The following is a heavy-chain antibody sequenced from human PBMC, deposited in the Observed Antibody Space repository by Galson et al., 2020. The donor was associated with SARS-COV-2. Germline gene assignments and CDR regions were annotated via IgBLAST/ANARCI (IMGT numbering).Heavy chain of an antibody. CDR2: IYHSGST. CDR1: GDSITTYY. CDR3: ARGGPGVADY. V-gene: IGHV4-59*01. D-gene: IGHD2-8*01. J-gene: IGHJ4*02. Sequence: SETLSLTCTVSGDSITTYYWNWIRQPPGKGLEWIGYIYHSGSTSYNPSLKSRVTMSVDTSKNQFFLNLNSMTAADTAVYFCARGGPGVADYWGQGTLVTVSS.